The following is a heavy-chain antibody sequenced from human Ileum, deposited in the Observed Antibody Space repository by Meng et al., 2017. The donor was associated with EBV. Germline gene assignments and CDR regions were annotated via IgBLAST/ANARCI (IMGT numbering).Heavy chain of an antibody. J-gene: IGHJ4*02. Sequence: QVQLQQWGAGLLKPAETLSLTCAVYGWSFRGYYWSWIRQPPGKGLEWIGEINHSGSTNYNPSLKSRVTISVDTSKNQFSLKLSSVTAADTAVYYCARGNKVSDRGFDYWGQGTLVTVSS. D-gene: IGHD3-10*01. CDR2: INHSGST. V-gene: IGHV4-34*01. CDR3: ARGNKVSDRGFDY. CDR1: GWSFRGYY.